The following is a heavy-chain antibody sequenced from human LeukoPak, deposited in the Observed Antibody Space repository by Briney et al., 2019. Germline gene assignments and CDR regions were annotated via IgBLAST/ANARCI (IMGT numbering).Heavy chain of an antibody. Sequence: GGSLRLSCAASGFTFDDYTMHWVRQAPGKGLEWVSLISWDGGSTYYADSVKGRFTISRDNSKDSLYLQMNSLRTEDTALYYCAKGASGSYYFDYWGQGTLVTVSS. CDR2: ISWDGGST. CDR1: GFTFDDYT. CDR3: AKGASGSYYFDY. D-gene: IGHD1-26*01. V-gene: IGHV3-43*01. J-gene: IGHJ4*02.